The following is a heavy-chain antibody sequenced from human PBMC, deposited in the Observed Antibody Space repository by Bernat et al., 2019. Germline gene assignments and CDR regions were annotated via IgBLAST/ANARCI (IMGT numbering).Heavy chain of an antibody. V-gene: IGHV4-39*01. CDR3: ARTSYYGSGRGAFDI. CDR1: GGSIRSSSYY. CDR2: IYYSGST. Sequence: QLQLQESGPGLVKPSETLSLTCTVSGGSIRSSSYYWAWIRQPPGKGLEWIGTIYYSGSTYHNPSLKSRVTISVDTSKNQFSLKLSSVTAADTTVYYCARTSYYGSGRGAFDIWGQGTMVTVSS. D-gene: IGHD3-10*01. J-gene: IGHJ3*02.